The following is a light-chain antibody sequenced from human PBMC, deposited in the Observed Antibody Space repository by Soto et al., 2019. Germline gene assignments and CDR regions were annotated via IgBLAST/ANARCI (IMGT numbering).Light chain of an antibody. CDR1: QSVSSSF. J-gene: IGKJ1*01. CDR2: GAS. V-gene: IGKV3-20*01. Sequence: ESVLTQSPGTLSLSPGERATLSCRANQSVSSSFLAWYQLKPGQAPRLLIYGASSRATGIPDRFSGSGSGTDFTLTISRLEPEDFAVYYCQQYDSSPWTFGQGTKVEIK. CDR3: QQYDSSPWT.